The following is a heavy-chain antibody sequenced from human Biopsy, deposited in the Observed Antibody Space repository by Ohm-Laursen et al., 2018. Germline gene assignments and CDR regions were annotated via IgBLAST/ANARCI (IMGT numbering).Heavy chain of an antibody. CDR2: ISYNERT. CDR3: VREPKTGTAEAWYFDL. Sequence: TLSLTCRVSGASVKTSGCFWAWIRQRPGKGLEWIGYISYNERTHYNPSLTSRLAISFDTSNNRISLQLRSVSVADTAVYYCVREPKTGTAEAWYFDLWGRGSPVTVPS. CDR1: GASVKTSGCF. D-gene: IGHD3-9*01. J-gene: IGHJ2*01. V-gene: IGHV4-31*03.